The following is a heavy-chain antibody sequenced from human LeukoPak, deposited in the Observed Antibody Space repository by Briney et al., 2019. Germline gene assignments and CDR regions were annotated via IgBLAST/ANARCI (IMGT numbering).Heavy chain of an antibody. CDR3: ARAPPYCSSTSCYYTPPDY. J-gene: IGHJ4*02. CDR1: GLTFSSYD. V-gene: IGHV3-13*01. Sequence: GGSLRLSCAASGLTFSSYDMHWVRQATGKGLEWVSAIGTAGDTYYPGSVKGRFTISRENAKNSLYLQMNSLRAGDTAVYYCARAPPYCSSTSCYYTPPDYWGQGTLVTVSS. D-gene: IGHD2-2*01. CDR2: IGTAGDT.